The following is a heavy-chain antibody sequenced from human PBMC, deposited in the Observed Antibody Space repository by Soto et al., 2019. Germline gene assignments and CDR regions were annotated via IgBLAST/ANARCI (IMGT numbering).Heavy chain of an antibody. Sequence: GGSLRLSCAASGFTSSSYAMHWVRQAPGKGLEWVAVISYDGSNKYYADSVKGRFTISRDNSKNTLYLQMNSLRAEDTAVYYCAREDIVLVPAAMSEVGWFDPWGQGTLVTVSS. CDR2: ISYDGSNK. CDR1: GFTSSSYA. V-gene: IGHV3-30-3*01. D-gene: IGHD2-2*01. CDR3: AREDIVLVPAAMSEVGWFDP. J-gene: IGHJ5*02.